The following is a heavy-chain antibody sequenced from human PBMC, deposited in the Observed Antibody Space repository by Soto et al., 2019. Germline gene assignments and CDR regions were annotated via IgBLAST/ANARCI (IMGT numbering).Heavy chain of an antibody. V-gene: IGHV1-8*01. Sequence: ASVKVSCKASGYTFTSYDINWVRQATGQGLERMGWMNPNSGNTGYAQKFQGRVTMTRNTSISTAYMELSSLRSEDTAVYYCARDWVYYDILTGYYNPRAFDIWGQGTMVTVSS. CDR1: GYTFTSYD. D-gene: IGHD3-9*01. CDR2: MNPNSGNT. CDR3: ARDWVYYDILTGYYNPRAFDI. J-gene: IGHJ3*02.